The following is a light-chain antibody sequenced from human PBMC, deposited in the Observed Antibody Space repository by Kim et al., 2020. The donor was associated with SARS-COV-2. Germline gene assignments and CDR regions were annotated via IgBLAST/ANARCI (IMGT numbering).Light chain of an antibody. J-gene: IGLJ6*01. V-gene: IGLV10-54*02. Sequence: QTATLTCTGNSNIVGNQGAAWLQQHLGHPPKLLSYRNNNRPSGISERFSASRSGNTASLTITGLQPEDEADYYCSALDSSLSANVFGSGTKVTVL. CDR3: SALDSSLSANV. CDR2: RNN. CDR1: SNIVGNQG.